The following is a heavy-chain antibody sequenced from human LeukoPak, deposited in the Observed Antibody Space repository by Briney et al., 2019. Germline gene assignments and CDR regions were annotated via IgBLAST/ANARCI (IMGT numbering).Heavy chain of an antibody. CDR1: GGSIKGNNW. D-gene: IGHD1-20*01. Sequence: SETLSLTCAVSGGSIKGNNWWSWVRQPPGKGLEWIGEIYHSGSTNYNPSLESRVTVSVDKSKNQFSLDLSSVTAADTAVYYCAKILTGTGPTMDVWGQGTTVPVSS. V-gene: IGHV4-4*02. CDR2: IYHSGST. J-gene: IGHJ6*02. CDR3: AKILTGTGPTMDV.